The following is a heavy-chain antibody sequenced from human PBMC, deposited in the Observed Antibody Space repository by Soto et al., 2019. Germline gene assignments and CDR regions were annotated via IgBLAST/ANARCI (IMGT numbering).Heavy chain of an antibody. CDR1: GFTFSNYV. J-gene: IGHJ5*01. D-gene: IGHD3-3*01. CDR3: ARGLDWVLYDS. Sequence: XGSLRLSCAASGFTFSNYVMHWVRQAPGKGLVWVSRVSHDGSTTSYADSVKGRFTISRDNSKNTLYLQMNSLRDEDTAVYYCARGLDWVLYDSWGQGAPVTVSS. V-gene: IGHV3-74*01. CDR2: VSHDGSTT.